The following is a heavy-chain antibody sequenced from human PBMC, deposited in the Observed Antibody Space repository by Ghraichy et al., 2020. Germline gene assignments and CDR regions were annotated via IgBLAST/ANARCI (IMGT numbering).Heavy chain of an antibody. CDR2: IDPNNGGT. Sequence: ASVKVSCKASGYNFTRHHMHWVRQAPGQGLEWMGWIDPNNGGTNYAQKFQGRVTMTRDTSITTDYMELSSLRSDDTAVYHCARGFQGAFDIWGQGTMVTVST. J-gene: IGHJ3*02. CDR1: GYNFTRHH. CDR3: ARGFQGAFDI. V-gene: IGHV1-2*02.